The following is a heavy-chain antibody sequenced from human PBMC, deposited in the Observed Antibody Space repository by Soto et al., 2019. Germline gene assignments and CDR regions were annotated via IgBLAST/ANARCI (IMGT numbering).Heavy chain of an antibody. Sequence: QVQLVQSGAEVKKPGSSVKVSCKASGGTFSSYAISWVRQAPGQGLEWMGGIIPIFSTANYAQKFQGRVTNTAEESTSTAYMELSSLRSEDTAVYYCARRGISGSVVDGMDVWGQGTTVTVSS. D-gene: IGHD1-26*01. CDR3: ARRGISGSVVDGMDV. CDR2: IIPIFSTA. J-gene: IGHJ6*02. CDR1: GGTFSSYA. V-gene: IGHV1-69*01.